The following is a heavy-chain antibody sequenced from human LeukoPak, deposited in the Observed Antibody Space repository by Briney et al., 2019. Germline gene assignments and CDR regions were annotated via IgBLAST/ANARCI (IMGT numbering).Heavy chain of an antibody. CDR1: GGSISSGSYY. J-gene: IGHJ5*02. CDR2: IYTSGST. V-gene: IGHV4-61*02. CDR3: ARDHRYCSSTSCFRRGYNWFDP. D-gene: IGHD2-2*01. Sequence: SQTLSLTCTVSGGSISSGSYYWSWIRQPAGKGLEWIGRIYTSGSTNYNPSLKSRVTISVDTSKNQFSLKLSSVTAADTAVHYCARDHRYCSSTSCFRRGYNWFDPWGQGTLVTVSS.